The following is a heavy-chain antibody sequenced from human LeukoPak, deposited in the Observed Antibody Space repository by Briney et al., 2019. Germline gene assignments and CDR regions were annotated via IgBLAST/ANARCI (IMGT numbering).Heavy chain of an antibody. CDR1: GFTFTDDY. D-gene: IGHD5-18*01. CDR3: ARAYSYAGY. CDR2: ISTSSYTI. Sequence: GGSLRLSCVASGFTFTDDYMTWIRQAPGKGLEWISYISTSSYTIYYADSVKGRFTISRDNAKNSLYLQMNSLRVEDTAVYYCARAYSYAGYWGQGTLVTVSS. J-gene: IGHJ4*02. V-gene: IGHV3-11*01.